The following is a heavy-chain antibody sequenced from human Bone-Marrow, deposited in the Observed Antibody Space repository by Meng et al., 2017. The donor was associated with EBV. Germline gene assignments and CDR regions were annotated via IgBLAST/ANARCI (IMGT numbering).Heavy chain of an antibody. J-gene: IGHJ4*02. V-gene: IGHV1-69*01. CDR1: GGTFSSDA. Sequence: QVQLVQSGAGGQKPGFSVQVSGKPSGGTFSSDAISWVRQAPGQGLVWLGGLIPMSGAPYYAQNFQGRVTITADESTSTHYMELSNLRSEDTAMYYCARGGSSFDYWGQGTLVTVSS. D-gene: IGHD3-10*01. CDR2: LIPMSGAP. CDR3: ARGGSSFDY.